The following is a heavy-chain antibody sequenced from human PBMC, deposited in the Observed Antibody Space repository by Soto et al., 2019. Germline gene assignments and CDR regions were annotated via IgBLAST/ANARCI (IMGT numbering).Heavy chain of an antibody. CDR1: GYSFTSYW. D-gene: IGHD6-13*01. CDR3: ARQTRAAAGYYYGMDV. J-gene: IGHJ6*02. V-gene: IGHV5-51*01. CDR2: IYPGDSDT. Sequence: GESLKISCKCSGYSFTSYWIVWVRQMPGKGLEWMGIIYPGDSDTRYSPSFQGQVTISADKSISTAYLQWSSLKASDTAMYYCARQTRAAAGYYYGMDVWGQGTTVTVSS.